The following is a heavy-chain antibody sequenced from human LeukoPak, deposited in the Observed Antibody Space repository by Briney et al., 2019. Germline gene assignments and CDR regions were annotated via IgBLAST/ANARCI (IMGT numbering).Heavy chain of an antibody. CDR3: AREMGGYDSLDV. J-gene: IGHJ6*02. CDR1: GFTFSSYD. D-gene: IGHD5-12*01. V-gene: IGHV3-13*01. Sequence: QPGGSLRLSCAASGFTFSSYDMHWVRQATGKGLEWVSAIGTAGDTYYPGSAKGRFTISRENAKNSLYLQMNSLRAGDTAVYYCAREMGGYDSLDVWGQGTTVTVSS. CDR2: IGTAGDT.